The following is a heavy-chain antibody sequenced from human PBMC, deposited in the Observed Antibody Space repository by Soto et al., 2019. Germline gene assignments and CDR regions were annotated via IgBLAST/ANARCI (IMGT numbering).Heavy chain of an antibody. V-gene: IGHV3-74*01. CDR2: IKSDGSDT. D-gene: IGHD4-17*01. CDR1: GFTFSSYW. Sequence: EVQLVESGGGLVQPGGSLRLSCAASGFTFSSYWMHWVRQAPGKGLVWVSRIKSDGSDTSYADSVKGRFTISRDNAKNTLYLQMSSLRAEDTAVYYCVRVAYGDLGGWGQGTLVNVS. J-gene: IGHJ4*02. CDR3: VRVAYGDLGG.